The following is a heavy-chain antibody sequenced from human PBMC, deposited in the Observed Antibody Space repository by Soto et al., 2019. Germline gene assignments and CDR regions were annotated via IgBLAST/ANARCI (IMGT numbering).Heavy chain of an antibody. CDR1: GSSINSSGYY. V-gene: IGHV4-39*01. CDR2: MFYGVST. Sequence: SETLSLTCTGSGSSINSSGYYWGWIRQPPGKGLEWIGSMFYGVSTYYNPSLRSRVTVSVDTSKNQFSLNLRSVTAADTAVYYCARLPSRHLVDYWGQGTLVTV. D-gene: IGHD3-3*02. CDR3: ARLPSRHLVDY. J-gene: IGHJ4*02.